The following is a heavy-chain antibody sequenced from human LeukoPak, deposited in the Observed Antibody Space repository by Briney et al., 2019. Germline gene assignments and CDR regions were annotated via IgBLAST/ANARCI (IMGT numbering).Heavy chain of an antibody. CDR1: GYTFTSYY. CDR3: AREKTGYCSGGTCYSGIIGH. CDR2: INPIGGYT. D-gene: IGHD2-15*01. V-gene: IGHV1-46*04. J-gene: IGHJ4*02. Sequence: ASVKVSCKASGYTFTSYYTYWVRQAPGQGLEWMGKINPIGGYTNYAQKLQDRVTMTRDMSTSTVYMELSSLRSEDTAVYYCAREKTGYCSGGTCYSGIIGHWGQGTLVTVSS.